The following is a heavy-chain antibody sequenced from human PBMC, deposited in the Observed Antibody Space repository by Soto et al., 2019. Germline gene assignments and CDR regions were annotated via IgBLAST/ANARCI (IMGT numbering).Heavy chain of an antibody. D-gene: IGHD1-26*01. J-gene: IGHJ6*02. V-gene: IGHV3-23*01. CDR2: ISGSGGST. CDR3: ANGGGIYYYYGMDV. Sequence: PGGSLRLSCAASGFTFSSYAMSWVRQAPGKGLEWVSAISGSGGSTYYADSVKGRFTISRDNSKNTLYLQMSSLRAEDTAVYYCANGGGIYYYYGMDVWGQGTTVTVSS. CDR1: GFTFSSYA.